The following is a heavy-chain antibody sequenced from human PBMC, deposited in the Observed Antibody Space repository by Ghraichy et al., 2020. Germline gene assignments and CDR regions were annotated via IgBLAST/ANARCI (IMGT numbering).Heavy chain of an antibody. CDR3: ASSRDIVVVPAATPGGYQFRGAAFDI. CDR1: GGTFSSYA. CDR2: IIPIFGTA. V-gene: IGHV1-69*13. D-gene: IGHD2-2*01. Sequence: SVKVSCKASGGTFSSYAISWVRQAPGQGLEWMGGIIPIFGTANYAQKFQGRVTITADESTSTAYMELSSLRSEDTAVYYCASSRDIVVVPAATPGGYQFRGAAFDIWGQGTMVTVSS. J-gene: IGHJ3*02.